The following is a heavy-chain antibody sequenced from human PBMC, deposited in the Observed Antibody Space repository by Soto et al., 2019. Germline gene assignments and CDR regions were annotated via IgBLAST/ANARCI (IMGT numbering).Heavy chain of an antibody. V-gene: IGHV5-51*01. J-gene: IGHJ4*02. Sequence: PGESLKISCEGSANSFTSHWIAWVRQMPGKGLEWTGIIYPGDSDTRYSPSFQGQVTISADKSINTAYLQWSSLKASDTAMYYCARTDYYGSGNLNYWGQGTLVTVPS. CDR1: ANSFTSHW. CDR3: ARTDYYGSGNLNY. CDR2: IYPGDSDT. D-gene: IGHD3-10*01.